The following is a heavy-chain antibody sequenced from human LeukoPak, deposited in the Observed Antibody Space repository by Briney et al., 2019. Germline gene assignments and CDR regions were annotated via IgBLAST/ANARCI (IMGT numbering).Heavy chain of an antibody. D-gene: IGHD3-22*01. J-gene: IGHJ3*02. CDR1: GFTVSSND. V-gene: IGHV3-66*04. Sequence: GGSLRLSCAASGFTVSSNDMSWVRQARGKGLEWVSVIYSGGSTYYADSVKGRFTISRDNSKNTLYLQMNSLRAEDTAVYYCASHSSGYYWGAFDIWGQGTMVTVSS. CDR3: ASHSSGYYWGAFDI. CDR2: IYSGGST.